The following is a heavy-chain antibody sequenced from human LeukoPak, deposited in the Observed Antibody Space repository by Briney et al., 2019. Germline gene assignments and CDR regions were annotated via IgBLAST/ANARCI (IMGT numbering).Heavy chain of an antibody. V-gene: IGHV1-24*01. J-gene: IGHJ3*02. CDR2: FDPEDGET. D-gene: IGHD6-19*01. Sequence: ASVKVSCKVSGYTLTELSMHWVRQAPGKGLEWMGGFDPEDGETIYAQKFQGRVTMTEDTSTDTAYMGLSSLRSEDTAVYYCATPKKRGEYSSGWYDAFDIWGQGTMVTVSS. CDR3: ATPKKRGEYSSGWYDAFDI. CDR1: GYTLTELS.